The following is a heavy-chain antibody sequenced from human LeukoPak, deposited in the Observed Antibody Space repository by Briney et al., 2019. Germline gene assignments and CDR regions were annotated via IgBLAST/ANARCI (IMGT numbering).Heavy chain of an antibody. CDR1: GGSIGNYY. V-gene: IGHV4-59*01. J-gene: IGHJ6*02. CDR3: ARDHGYFGMDV. CDR2: TSHSGNT. Sequence: SETLSLTCIVSGGSIGNYYWNWIRQPPGKGLEWIGYTSHSGNTIYNPSLKSRVTISIDPFKNQLSLKVTSVTAADTAVYYCARDHGYFGMDVWGQGTTVTISS.